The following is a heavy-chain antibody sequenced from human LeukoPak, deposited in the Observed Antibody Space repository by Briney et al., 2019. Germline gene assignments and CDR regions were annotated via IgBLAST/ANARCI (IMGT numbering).Heavy chain of an antibody. J-gene: IGHJ4*02. CDR3: ARDNRDWALDY. D-gene: IGHD3/OR15-3a*01. Sequence: QSGGSLRLSCATSGFTFNQYGIHWVRQAPGKGLEWVAYIEDIGKNKYYSDSVKGRFSISRDSSKNTVYVQVYSLRSEDTAVYYCARDNRDWALDYWGQGALVTVSS. CDR1: GFTFNQYG. CDR2: IEDIGKNK. V-gene: IGHV3-30*02.